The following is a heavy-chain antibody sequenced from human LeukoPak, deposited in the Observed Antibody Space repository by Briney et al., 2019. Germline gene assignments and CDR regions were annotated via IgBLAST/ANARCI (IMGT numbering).Heavy chain of an antibody. D-gene: IGHD3-16*01. CDR2: IIPIFGTA. CDR1: GGTFSSYA. J-gene: IGHJ6*03. V-gene: IGHV1-69*05. CDR3: ARDGGLVITPYMDV. Sequence: GASVKVSCKASGGTFSSYAISWVRQAPGQGLEWMGRIIPIFGTANYAQKFQGRVTITTDESTSTAYMELSSLRSKDTAVYYCARDGGLVITPYMDVWGKGTTVTVSS.